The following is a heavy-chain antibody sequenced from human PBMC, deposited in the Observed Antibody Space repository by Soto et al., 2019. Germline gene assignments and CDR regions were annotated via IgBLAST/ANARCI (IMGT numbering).Heavy chain of an antibody. CDR2: ISSSSSYI. J-gene: IGHJ4*02. D-gene: IGHD2-2*01. CDR1: GFTFISYS. CDR3: ARGASIRPAPYYFDY. Sequence: PGGSLRLSCASSGFTFISYSMNWVRQAPGKGLEWVSSISSSSSYIYYADSVKGRFTISRDNAKNSLYLQMNSLRAEDTAVYYCARGASIRPAPYYFDYWGQGTLVTVSS. V-gene: IGHV3-21*01.